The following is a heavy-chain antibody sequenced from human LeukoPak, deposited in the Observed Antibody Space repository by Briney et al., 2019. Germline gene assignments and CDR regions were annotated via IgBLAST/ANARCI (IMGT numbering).Heavy chain of an antibody. Sequence: SETLSLTCTVSGGSISDSNDYWGWIRQPPGRGLERIGNIYYRGNTYYSPSLKSRVTVSVDTSKNQFSLKLSSVTAADTAIYYCARQSTIAAAKIDPWGQGSLVTVSS. V-gene: IGHV4-39*01. CDR2: IYYRGNT. CDR1: GGSISDSNDY. D-gene: IGHD6-25*01. CDR3: ARQSTIAAAKIDP. J-gene: IGHJ5*02.